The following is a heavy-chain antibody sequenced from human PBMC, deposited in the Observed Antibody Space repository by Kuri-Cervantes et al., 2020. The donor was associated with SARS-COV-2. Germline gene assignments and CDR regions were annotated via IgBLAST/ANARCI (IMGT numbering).Heavy chain of an antibody. Sequence: GGSLRLSCTASGFIFSDYYMTWIRQAPGKGLEWVSNIGPSGTTKYYADSVKGRFTISRDNAKNTLHLQMNSLRPEDTALYYCARQYSESYGDTFDIWGQGTRVTVSS. D-gene: IGHD1-26*01. V-gene: IGHV3-11*04. CDR3: ARQYSESYGDTFDI. CDR1: GFIFSDYY. CDR2: IGPSGTTK. J-gene: IGHJ3*02.